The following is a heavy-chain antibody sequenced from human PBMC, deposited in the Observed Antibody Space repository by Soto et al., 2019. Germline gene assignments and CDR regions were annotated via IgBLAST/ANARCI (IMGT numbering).Heavy chain of an antibody. D-gene: IGHD1-1*01. CDR1: GFTFSTYA. J-gene: IGHJ6*01. Sequence: EVQLLDSGGGLVQPGGSLRLSCAASGFTFSTYAMNWVRQAPGNGLEWVSAISGSGGSIHYADSVKGRFTISRDNSKNPLYLQMNSLSDEDTAVYNCVKGYWKGDVWGQGTTVTVSS. V-gene: IGHV3-23*01. CDR3: VKGYWKGDV. CDR2: ISGSGGSI.